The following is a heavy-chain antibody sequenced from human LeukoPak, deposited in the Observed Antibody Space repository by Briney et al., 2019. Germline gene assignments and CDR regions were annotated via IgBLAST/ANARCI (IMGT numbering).Heavy chain of an antibody. CDR2: IYYSGST. CDR3: ARQGIAAAGSIDY. D-gene: IGHD6-13*01. V-gene: IGHV4-39*01. Sequence: SETLSLTCTVSGGSISSSSYYWGWIRQPPGKGLEWIGSIYYSGSTYYNPSLKNRVTISVDTSKNQFSLKLSSVTAADTAVYYCARQGIAAAGSIDYWGQGTLVTVSS. CDR1: GGSISSSSYY. J-gene: IGHJ4*02.